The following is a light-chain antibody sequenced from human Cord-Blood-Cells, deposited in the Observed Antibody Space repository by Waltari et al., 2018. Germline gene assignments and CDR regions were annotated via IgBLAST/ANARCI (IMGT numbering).Light chain of an antibody. V-gene: IGKV1-8*01. Sequence: AIRMTQSPSSFSASTGDRVTTTCRASQRISSYLDWYQQKPGKAPKLLIYAASTLQSGVPSRFSGSGSGTDFTLTISCLQSEDFATYYCQQYYSYPYTFGQGTKLEIK. CDR2: AAS. CDR1: QRISSY. J-gene: IGKJ2*01. CDR3: QQYYSYPYT.